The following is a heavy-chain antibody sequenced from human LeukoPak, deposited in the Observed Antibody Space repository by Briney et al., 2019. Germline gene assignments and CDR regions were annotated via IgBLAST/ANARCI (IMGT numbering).Heavy chain of an antibody. CDR1: GGSFSGYY. CDR2: INHSGST. Sequence: PLETLSLTCAVYGGSFSGYYWSWIRQPPGKGLEWIGEINHSGSTNYNPSLKSRVAISVDTSKNQFSLKLSSVTAADTAVYYCARVPAAEAAEYYFDYWGQGTLVTVSS. CDR3: ARVPAAEAAEYYFDY. V-gene: IGHV4-34*01. J-gene: IGHJ4*02. D-gene: IGHD2-15*01.